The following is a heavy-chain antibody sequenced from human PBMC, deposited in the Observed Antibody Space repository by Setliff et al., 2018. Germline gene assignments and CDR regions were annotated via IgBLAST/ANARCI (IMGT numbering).Heavy chain of an antibody. Sequence: SETLSLTCSVSGGSISSSSYYWGWIRPPPGKGLEWIGSMYYSVSTYYNPSLKSRATISADTSKRQVSLNLNSVTAADTAVYYCMRQGAQMPSLSHLYGVDVWGQGTTVTVSS. CDR3: MRQGAQMPSLSHLYGVDV. V-gene: IGHV4-39*01. J-gene: IGHJ6*02. CDR2: MYYSVST. D-gene: IGHD2-2*01. CDR1: GGSISSSSYY.